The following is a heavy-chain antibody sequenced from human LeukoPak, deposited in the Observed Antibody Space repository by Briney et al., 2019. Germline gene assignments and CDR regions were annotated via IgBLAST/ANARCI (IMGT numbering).Heavy chain of an antibody. CDR3: ARRRSPDFDY. J-gene: IGHJ4*02. Sequence: GGSLRLSCAASGFTFSSYSMNWVRQAPGKGLEWVSSISSSSSYIYYVDSVKGRFTISRDNAKNSLYLQMNSLRAEDTAVYYCARRRSPDFDYWGQGTLVTVSS. CDR1: GFTFSSYS. V-gene: IGHV3-21*01. CDR2: ISSSSSYI.